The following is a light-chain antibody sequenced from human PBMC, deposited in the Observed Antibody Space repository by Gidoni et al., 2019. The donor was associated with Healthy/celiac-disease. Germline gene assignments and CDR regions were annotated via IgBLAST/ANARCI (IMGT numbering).Light chain of an antibody. CDR1: QSVSSS. CDR2: DAS. J-gene: IGKJ1*01. Sequence: EIVLTQSPANLSLSPGERATLSCRASQSVSSSLAWYQQKPGQAPRLLIYDASNRATGIPARFSGSGSGTDFTLTISSLEPEDFAVYYCQQRSNWPPWTFGQGTKVEIK. V-gene: IGKV3-11*01. CDR3: QQRSNWPPWT.